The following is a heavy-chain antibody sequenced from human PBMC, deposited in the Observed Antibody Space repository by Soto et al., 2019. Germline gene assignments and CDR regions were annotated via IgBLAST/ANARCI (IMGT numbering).Heavy chain of an antibody. D-gene: IGHD2-2*01. CDR2: INPGGTT. Sequence: ASVKVSCKASGYTFTRYYMHWVRQAPGQGLEWMGIINPGGTTTYARKFQGRVTMTRDTSTSTVYMELSSLRSEDTAVYYCARGPATAPDAYWGLGTLVTVSS. CDR3: ARGPATAPDAY. CDR1: GYTFTRYY. V-gene: IGHV1-46*01. J-gene: IGHJ4*02.